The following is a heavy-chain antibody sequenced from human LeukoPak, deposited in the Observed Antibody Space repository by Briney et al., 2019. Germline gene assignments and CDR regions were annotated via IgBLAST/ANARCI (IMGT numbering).Heavy chain of an antibody. CDR3: ARVGYCGGDCLFYPSYYYYYYMDV. Sequence: GGSLRLSCAASGFTFSSYEMNWVRQAPGKGLEWVSYISSSGSAIYYADSVKGRFTISRDNAKNSLYLQMNSLRAEDTALYYCARVGYCGGDCLFYPSYYYYYYMDVWGKGTTVTVSS. CDR2: ISSSGSAI. V-gene: IGHV3-48*03. CDR1: GFTFSSYE. J-gene: IGHJ6*03. D-gene: IGHD2-21*02.